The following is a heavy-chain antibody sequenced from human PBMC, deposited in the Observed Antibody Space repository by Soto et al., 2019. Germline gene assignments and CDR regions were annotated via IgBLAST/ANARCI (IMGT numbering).Heavy chain of an antibody. Sequence: SVKVSCKASRVAFSKFIVTWVRQAPGLGLEWVGGIIPIFGTANYAQKFQGRVTITADESTSTPYMEVNNLRSEDTAVYYCAKVRYSSPMGYYYGMDVWGQGTTVTVSS. J-gene: IGHJ6*02. CDR3: AKVRYSSPMGYYYGMDV. CDR1: RVAFSKFI. V-gene: IGHV1-69*13. D-gene: IGHD6-19*01. CDR2: IIPIFGTA.